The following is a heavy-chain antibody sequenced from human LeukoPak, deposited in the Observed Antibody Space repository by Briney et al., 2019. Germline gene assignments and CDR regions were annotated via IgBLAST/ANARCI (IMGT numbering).Heavy chain of an antibody. CDR2: IRYDGSNK. CDR1: GFTFSSYA. V-gene: IGHV3-30*02. Sequence: GGSLRLSCAASGFTFSSYAMSWVRQAPGKGLEWVAFIRYDGSNKYYADSVKGRFTISRDNSKNTLYLQMNSLRAEDTAVYYCAKDPYYYDSSGYYPDYWGQGTLVTVSS. J-gene: IGHJ4*02. D-gene: IGHD3-22*01. CDR3: AKDPYYYDSSGYYPDY.